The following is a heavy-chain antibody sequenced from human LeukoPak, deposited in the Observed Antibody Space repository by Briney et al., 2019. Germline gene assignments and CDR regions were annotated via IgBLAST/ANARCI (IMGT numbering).Heavy chain of an antibody. CDR3: AREDWAYCSSTSCYPHFDY. Sequence: SETLSLTCTVSGGSISSGDYYWSWIRQPPGKGLEWIGYIYYSGSTYYNPSLKSRVTISVDTSKNQFSLKLSSVTAADTAVYYCAREDWAYCSSTSCYPHFDYWGQGTLVTVSS. D-gene: IGHD2-2*01. CDR2: IYYSGST. CDR1: GGSISSGDYY. J-gene: IGHJ4*02. V-gene: IGHV4-30-4*01.